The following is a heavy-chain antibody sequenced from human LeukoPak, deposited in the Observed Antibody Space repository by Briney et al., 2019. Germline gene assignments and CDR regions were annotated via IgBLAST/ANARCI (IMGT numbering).Heavy chain of an antibody. Sequence: GGSLRLSCAASGFSFSSYGMSWVRQGPGKGLEWVSTITGSGGNTDYADSVKGRFTISRDNSKNTLYLQMHSLRAEDTAVYYCAVDWYDSSGYGTFDYWGQGTPVTVSS. CDR2: ITGSGGNT. V-gene: IGHV3-23*01. CDR3: AVDWYDSSGYGTFDY. D-gene: IGHD3-22*01. CDR1: GFSFSSYG. J-gene: IGHJ4*02.